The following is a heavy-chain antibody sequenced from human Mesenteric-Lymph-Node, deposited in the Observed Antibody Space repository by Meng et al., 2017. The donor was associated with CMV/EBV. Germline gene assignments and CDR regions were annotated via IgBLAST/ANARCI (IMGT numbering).Heavy chain of an antibody. CDR2: VYYSGST. CDR3: ARAPEWSRLDY. D-gene: IGHD3-3*01. CDR1: GGSVSRGSYY. J-gene: IGHJ4*02. Sequence: SETLSLTCTVSGGSVSRGSYYWSWIRQPPGKGLEWIGCVYYSGSTNYNPSLKSRVTISADASKSQFSLKLTSMSAADTAVYYCARAPEWSRLDYWGQGTLVTVSS. V-gene: IGHV4-61*01.